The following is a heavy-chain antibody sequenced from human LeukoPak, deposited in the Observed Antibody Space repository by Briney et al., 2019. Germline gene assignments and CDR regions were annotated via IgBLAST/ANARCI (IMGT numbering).Heavy chain of an antibody. D-gene: IGHD3-10*01. CDR1: GGTFSSYA. CDR3: ARGQDYYGSGSYYKKNAGFDY. CDR2: IIPILGIA. J-gene: IGHJ4*02. Sequence: SVKVSCKASGGTFSSYAISWVRQAPGQGLEWMGRIIPILGIANYAQKFQGRVTITADKSTSTAYMELSSLRSEDTAVYYCARGQDYYGSGSYYKKNAGFDYWGQGTLVTVSS. V-gene: IGHV1-69*04.